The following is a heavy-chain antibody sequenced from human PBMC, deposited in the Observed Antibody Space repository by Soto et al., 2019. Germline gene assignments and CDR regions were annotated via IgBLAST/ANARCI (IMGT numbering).Heavy chain of an antibody. CDR3: TRDMVRREVDDDDYYGMDV. D-gene: IGHD3-10*01. Sequence: PAGSLRLSCAASVFTFSSHGMHWVRQAPGKGLEWVAVISYDGSNKYYADSVTGRFTISRDNSKNTLYLQMNRLRSEDTDGYHSTRDMVRREVDDDDYYGMDVWGQGTRVTVS. CDR1: VFTFSSHG. J-gene: IGHJ6*02. V-gene: IGHV3-30*03. CDR2: ISYDGSNK.